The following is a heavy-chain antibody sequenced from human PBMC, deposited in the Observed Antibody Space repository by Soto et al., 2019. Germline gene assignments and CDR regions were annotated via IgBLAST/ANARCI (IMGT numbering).Heavy chain of an antibody. CDR2: INAGNGNT. CDR3: ARDRDYYDSSGYYSDFDY. D-gene: IGHD3-22*01. Sequence: ASVKVSCKASGYTFTSYAMHWVRQAPGQRLEWMGWINAGNGNTKDSQKFQGRVTITRDTSASTAYMELSSLRSEDTAVYYCARDRDYYDSSGYYSDFDYWGQGTLVTVSS. CDR1: GYTFTSYA. V-gene: IGHV1-3*01. J-gene: IGHJ4*02.